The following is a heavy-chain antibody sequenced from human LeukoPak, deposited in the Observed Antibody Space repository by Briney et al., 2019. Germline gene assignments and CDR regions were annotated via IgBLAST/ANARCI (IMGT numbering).Heavy chain of an antibody. J-gene: IGHJ6*02. Sequence: SGGSLRLSCAASGFTFSSYAMSWVRQAPGKGLEWVSAISGSGGSTYYADSVKGRFTISRDNSKNTLYLQMNSLRAEDTAVYYCAKDLSDIVVVVAADYGMDVWGQGTTVTVSS. CDR2: ISGSGGST. V-gene: IGHV3-23*01. CDR3: AKDLSDIVVVVAADYGMDV. D-gene: IGHD2-15*01. CDR1: GFTFSSYA.